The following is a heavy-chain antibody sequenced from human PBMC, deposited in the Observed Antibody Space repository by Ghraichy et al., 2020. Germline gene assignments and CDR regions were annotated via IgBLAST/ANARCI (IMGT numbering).Heavy chain of an antibody. V-gene: IGHV3-23*01. Sequence: GGSLRLSCAVSGFSLSSYAMCWVRQAPGKGLEWVSAISVNGVHYEDSVKGRFTISRDNSKNTLYLQMNSLRAEDTAIYYCAKDGYNYPPFDSWGPGTLVTVSS. CDR1: GFSLSSYA. CDR2: ISVNGV. J-gene: IGHJ4*02. CDR3: AKDGYNYPPFDS. D-gene: IGHD5-24*01.